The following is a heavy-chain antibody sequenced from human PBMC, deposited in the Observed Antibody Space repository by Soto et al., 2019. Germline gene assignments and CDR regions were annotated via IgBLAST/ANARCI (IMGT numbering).Heavy chain of an antibody. V-gene: IGHV4-59*01. Sequence: PSETLSLTCTVSGGSISSYYWSWIRQPPGKGLEWIGYIYYSGSTNYNPSLKSRVTISVDTSKNQFSLKLSSVTAADTAVYYCASDQGGDSSGYDFDYWGQGTLVTVSS. CDR1: GGSISSYY. CDR3: ASDQGGDSSGYDFDY. CDR2: IYYSGST. D-gene: IGHD3-22*01. J-gene: IGHJ4*02.